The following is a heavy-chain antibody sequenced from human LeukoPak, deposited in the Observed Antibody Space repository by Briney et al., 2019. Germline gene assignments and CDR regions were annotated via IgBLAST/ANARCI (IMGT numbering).Heavy chain of an antibody. D-gene: IGHD3-22*01. Sequence: SETLSLTCTVSGGSISSSSYYWGGLRQPPGTGLEGIGRIYYNRSTYYNPSLKSPVTISVDTSKNQFSLKLSSVTAADTAVYYCARQSGYYRYYFDYWGQGTLVTVSP. CDR3: ARQSGYYRYYFDY. V-gene: IGHV4-39*01. CDR1: GGSISSSSYY. CDR2: IYYNRST. J-gene: IGHJ4*02.